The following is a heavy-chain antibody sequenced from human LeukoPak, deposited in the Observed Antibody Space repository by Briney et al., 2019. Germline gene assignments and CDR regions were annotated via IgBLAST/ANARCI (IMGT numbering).Heavy chain of an antibody. CDR1: GGSISSDNYY. J-gene: IGHJ4*02. Sequence: SETLSLTCTVSGGSISSDNYYWGWIRQPPGKGLEGIGSIYYSNTTYYNPSLKSRVTISVDTSKNQFSLKLSSVTAADTALYYCAKHYMGSSYNHGLDCWGQGTLVTVSS. D-gene: IGHD3-10*01. CDR2: IYYSNTT. V-gene: IGHV4-39*01. CDR3: AKHYMGSSYNHGLDC.